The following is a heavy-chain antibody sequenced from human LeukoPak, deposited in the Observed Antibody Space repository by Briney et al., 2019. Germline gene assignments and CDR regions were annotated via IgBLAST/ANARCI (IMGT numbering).Heavy chain of an antibody. CDR1: GGSVSSGSFY. CDR2: IYYSGST. CDR3: ARRSSEGYYYYYMDV. V-gene: IGHV4-61*01. J-gene: IGHJ6*03. D-gene: IGHD3-10*01. Sequence: SETLSLTCSVSGGSVSSGSFYWSWIRQPPGKGLEWIGYIYYSGSTNYNPSLKSRVTISVDTSKNQFSLKLSSVTAADTAVYFCARRSSEGYYYYYMDVWGKGTTVTVSS.